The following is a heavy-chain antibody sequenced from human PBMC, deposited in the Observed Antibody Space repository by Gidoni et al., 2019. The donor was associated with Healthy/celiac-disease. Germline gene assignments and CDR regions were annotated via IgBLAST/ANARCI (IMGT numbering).Heavy chain of an antibody. V-gene: IGHV1-2*02. CDR3: CRDNGDAFDI. Sequence: QVQLVQSGAEVKKPGASVKVSCKASGYTFSNYCMHWVRQAPGQGLEWVGWINPDSGGTYYAQKFQGRGTMTRDTSISTAYMELSRLRSDDTAVYYCCRDNGDAFDIWGQGTMVTVSS. CDR1: GYTFSNYC. CDR2: INPDSGGT. D-gene: IGHD1-1*01. J-gene: IGHJ3*02.